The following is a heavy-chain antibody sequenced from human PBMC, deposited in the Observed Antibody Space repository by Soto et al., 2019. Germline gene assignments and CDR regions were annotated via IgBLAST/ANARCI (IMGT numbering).Heavy chain of an antibody. V-gene: IGHV4-39*02. D-gene: IGHD1-26*01. CDR3: ATQEVGGSYVYTFDP. J-gene: IGHJ5*02. CDR1: VGSISSSSYY. Sequence: QLQLQESGPGLVKPSETLSLTCTVSVGSISSSSYYWGWIRQPPGKGLEWIGSIYYSGSTYYNPSLKSRVTISVDTSKNPFSLKLSSVTAADTAVYYCATQEVGGSYVYTFDPWGQGTLVTVSS. CDR2: IYYSGST.